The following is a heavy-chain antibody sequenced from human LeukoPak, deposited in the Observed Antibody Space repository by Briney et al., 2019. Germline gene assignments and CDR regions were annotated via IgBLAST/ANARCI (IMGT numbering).Heavy chain of an antibody. D-gene: IGHD2-2*01. CDR1: GFTFSTHA. CDR2: FGSGGGT. J-gene: IGHJ4*02. Sequence: PGGSLRLSCAASGFTFSTHAMTWVRQAPGKGLEWVSTFGSGGGTYYADSVKGRFTISRDNSKNTLYLQLNNLGAEDTALYYCAKVVAPSTTRNLDYWGQGTLVIVSS. V-gene: IGHV3-23*01. CDR3: AKVVAPSTTRNLDY.